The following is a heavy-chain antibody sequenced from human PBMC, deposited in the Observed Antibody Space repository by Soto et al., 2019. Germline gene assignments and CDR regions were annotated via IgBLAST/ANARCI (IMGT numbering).Heavy chain of an antibody. V-gene: IGHV5-51*01. D-gene: IGHD3-10*01. J-gene: IGHJ6*02. Sequence: GESLKISCKGSGYSFTSYWIGWVRQMPGKGLEWMGIIYPGDSDTRYSPSFQGQVTISADKSISTAYLQWSSLKASDTAMYYCARTGAQGLWFGDYDGMDVWGQGTTVTVSS. CDR3: ARTGAQGLWFGDYDGMDV. CDR1: GYSFTSYW. CDR2: IYPGDSDT.